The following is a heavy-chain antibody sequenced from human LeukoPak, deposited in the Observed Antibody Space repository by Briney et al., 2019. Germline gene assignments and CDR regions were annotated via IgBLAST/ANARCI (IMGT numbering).Heavy chain of an antibody. D-gene: IGHD1-26*01. CDR2: IYTGGST. V-gene: IGHV4-61*02. J-gene: IGHJ5*02. Sequence: SETLSLTCTVSGDSISSSLYYWSWIRQPAGKGLEWIGRIYTGGSTDYNPSLKSRVTISVNTSKNQFSLKLSSVTAADTAVYYCARDRGTSARNWFDPWGQGTLVTVSS. CDR3: ARDRGTSARNWFDP. CDR1: GDSISSSLYY.